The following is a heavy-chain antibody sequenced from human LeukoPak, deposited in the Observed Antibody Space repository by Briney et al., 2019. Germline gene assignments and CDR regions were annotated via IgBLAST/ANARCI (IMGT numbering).Heavy chain of an antibody. CDR3: ARGASHYYDSSGYYYYYYGMDV. CDR1: GGSISSYY. J-gene: IGHJ6*02. Sequence: SETLSLTCTISGGSISSYYWSWIRQPPGKGLEWIGYIYYSGSTNYNPSLKSRVTISVDTSKNQFSLKLSSVTAADTAVYYCARGASHYYDSSGYYYYYYGMDVWGQGTTVTVSS. CDR2: IYYSGST. D-gene: IGHD3-22*01. V-gene: IGHV4-59*01.